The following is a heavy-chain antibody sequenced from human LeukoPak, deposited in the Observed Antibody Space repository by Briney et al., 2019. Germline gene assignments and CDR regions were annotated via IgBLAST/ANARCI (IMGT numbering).Heavy chain of an antibody. D-gene: IGHD4-11*01. CDR1: GYTFTSYA. V-gene: IGHV1-69-2*01. CDR2: VDPEDGET. CDR3: ATVTPTTSN. Sequence: ASVKVSCKASGYTFTSYAMNWVRQAPGKGLEWMGRVDPEDGETIYAENFQGRVTIAADTSTDTANMELSSLRFEDTAVYYCATVTPTTSNWGQGTLVTVSS. J-gene: IGHJ4*02.